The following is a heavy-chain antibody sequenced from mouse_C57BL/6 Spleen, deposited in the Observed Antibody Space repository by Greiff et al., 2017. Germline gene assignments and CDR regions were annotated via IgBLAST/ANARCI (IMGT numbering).Heavy chain of an antibody. CDR3: ARGGYYGSSQYYYAMDD. CDR1: GYTFTSYW. V-gene: IGHV1-52*01. Sequence: VQLQQPGAELVRPGSSVKLSCKASGYTFTSYWMHWVKQRPIQGLEWIGNIDPSDSETHYNQKFKDKATLTVDKSSSTAYMKRSSLTSEDSAVYYCARGGYYGSSQYYYAMDDWGQGTSVTVSS. D-gene: IGHD1-1*01. CDR2: IDPSDSET. J-gene: IGHJ4*01.